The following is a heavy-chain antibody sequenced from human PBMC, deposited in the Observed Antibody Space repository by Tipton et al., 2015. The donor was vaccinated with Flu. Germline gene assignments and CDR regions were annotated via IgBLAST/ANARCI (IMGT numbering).Heavy chain of an antibody. CDR2: ISSSGSTI. J-gene: IGHJ3*01. Sequence: GSLRLSCAASGFTFSDYYMSWIRQAPGKGLEWDSYISSSGSTIYYADSVKGRFTISRDNAKNSVHLLMTGLRDEDTALYHCARGGITTYPLGAFDLWGQGTMVTVSS. CDR3: ARGGITTYPLGAFDL. D-gene: IGHD1/OR15-1a*01. V-gene: IGHV3-11*01. CDR1: GFTFSDYY.